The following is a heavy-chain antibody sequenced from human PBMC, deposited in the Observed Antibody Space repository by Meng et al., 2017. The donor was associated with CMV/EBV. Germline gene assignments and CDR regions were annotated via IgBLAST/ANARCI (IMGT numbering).Heavy chain of an antibody. J-gene: IGHJ4*02. D-gene: IGHD3-22*01. CDR2: ISYDGSNK. V-gene: IGHV3-30-3*01. CDR3: ARDLDSYDSSGYLLDY. CDR1: GFTFSSYA. Sequence: GESLKISCAASGFTFSSYAMHWVRQATGKGLEWVAVISYDGSNKYYADSVKGRFTISRDNSKNTLYLQMNSLRAEDTAVYYCARDLDSYDSSGYLLDYWGQGTLVTVSS.